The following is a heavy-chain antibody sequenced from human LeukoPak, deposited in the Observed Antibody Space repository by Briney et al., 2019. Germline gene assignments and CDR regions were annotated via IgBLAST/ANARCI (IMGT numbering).Heavy chain of an antibody. CDR1: GYTFTSYD. CDR2: MNPNSGNT. V-gene: IGHV1-8*01. J-gene: IGHJ4*02. D-gene: IGHD4/OR15-4a*01. CDR3: ARGNAGLYYFDY. Sequence: ASVKVSCKASGYTFTSYDINWVRQATGQGLEWMGWMNPNSGNTGYAQKFQGRVTMTRNTSISTAYMELSSLRSEDTAVYYCARGNAGLYYFDYWGQGTLVTVSS.